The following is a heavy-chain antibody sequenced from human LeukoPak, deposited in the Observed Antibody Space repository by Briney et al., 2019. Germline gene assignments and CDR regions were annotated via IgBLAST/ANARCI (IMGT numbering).Heavy chain of an antibody. CDR3: ARSQGYYYDSSGYLLDY. Sequence: ASVKVSCKDSGYTFTGYYLHWVRQAPGQGLEWMGRINPNSGGTNYAQKFQGRVTMTRDTSISTAYMELSRLRSDDTAVYYCARSQGYYYDSSGYLLDYWGQGTLVTVSS. CDR2: INPNSGGT. CDR1: GYTFTGYY. V-gene: IGHV1-2*06. J-gene: IGHJ4*02. D-gene: IGHD3-22*01.